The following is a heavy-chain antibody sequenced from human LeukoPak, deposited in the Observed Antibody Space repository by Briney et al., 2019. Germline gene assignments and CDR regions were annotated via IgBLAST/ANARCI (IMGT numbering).Heavy chain of an antibody. CDR2: TYYRSKWYN. CDR1: GDSVSSNSAA. V-gene: IGHV6-1*01. Sequence: SQTLSLTCAISGDSVSSNSAAWNWIRQSPSRGLEWLGRTYYRSKWYNDYAVSVKSRITINPDTSKNQFSLQLNSVTPEDTAVYYCARHPKQQLQYYYYGMDVWGQGTTVTVSS. CDR3: ARHPKQQLQYYYYGMDV. D-gene: IGHD6-13*01. J-gene: IGHJ6*02.